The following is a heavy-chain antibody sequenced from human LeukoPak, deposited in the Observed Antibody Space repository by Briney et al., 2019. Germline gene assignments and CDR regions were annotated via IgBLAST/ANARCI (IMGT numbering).Heavy chain of an antibody. V-gene: IGHV3-48*01. Sequence: GGSLRLSCAASGFTFSSYSMNWVRQAPGKGLEWVSYISSSSSTIYYADSVKGRFTISRDNAKNSLYLQMNSLRAEDTAVYYCAKDFGSGWYGLYFDYWGQGTLVTVSS. D-gene: IGHD6-19*01. CDR2: ISSSSSTI. CDR3: AKDFGSGWYGLYFDY. CDR1: GFTFSSYS. J-gene: IGHJ4*02.